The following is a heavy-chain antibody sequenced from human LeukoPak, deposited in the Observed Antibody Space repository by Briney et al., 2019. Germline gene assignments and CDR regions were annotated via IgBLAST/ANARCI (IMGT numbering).Heavy chain of an antibody. V-gene: IGHV4-39*07. CDR3: AREPRYCGGGNCYRGGYMDV. CDR2: IFYSGST. D-gene: IGHD2-15*01. Sequence: PSETLSLTCTVSGGSISSYYWSWIRQPPGKGLEWIGSIFYSGSTYYNPSLKSRVTISVDTSKNQFSLKLTSVTAADTAVYYCAREPRYCGGGNCYRGGYMDVWGKGTTVTVSS. J-gene: IGHJ6*03. CDR1: GGSISSYY.